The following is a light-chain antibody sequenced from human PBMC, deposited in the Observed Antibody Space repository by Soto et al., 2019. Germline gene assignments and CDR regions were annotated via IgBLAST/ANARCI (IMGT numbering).Light chain of an antibody. CDR3: GTWDSSLSAYV. CDR2: ENN. J-gene: IGLJ1*01. V-gene: IGLV1-51*02. CDR1: SSNIGNNY. Sequence: QSVLTQPPSVSAAPGQKVTISCSGSSSNIGNNYVSWYQQLPETAPTLLIYENNKRPSGIPDRFSGSKSGTSATLGITGLQTGDEADYYCGTWDSSLSAYVFGTGTKVTVL.